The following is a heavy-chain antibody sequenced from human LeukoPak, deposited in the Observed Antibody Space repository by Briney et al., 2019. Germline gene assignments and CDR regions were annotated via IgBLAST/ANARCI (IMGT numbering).Heavy chain of an antibody. CDR1: GGSISSSSHY. CDR2: IYYSGST. CDR3: ARHALIVVVPAAPFDP. V-gene: IGHV4-39*01. D-gene: IGHD2-2*01. J-gene: IGHJ5*02. Sequence: SETLSLTCTVSGGSISSSSHYWGWIRQPPGKGLEWIGSIYYSGSTYYNPSLKSRVTISVDTSKNQFSLKLSSVTAADTAVYYCARHALIVVVPAAPFDPWGQGTLVTVSS.